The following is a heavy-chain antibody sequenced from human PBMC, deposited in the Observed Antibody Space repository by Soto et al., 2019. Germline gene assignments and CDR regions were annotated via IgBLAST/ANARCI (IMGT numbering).Heavy chain of an antibody. V-gene: IGHV3-23*01. CDR1: GLTFSSYA. Sequence: GGSLRLSCAASGLTFSSYAMSWVRQAPGKGLEWVSVISGGGGSTYYADSVKGRFTISRDNSKNTLYLQMNSLRAEDTAVYYCAKGQYSGSYSSFDYWGQGTLVTVSS. CDR3: AKGQYSGSYSSFDY. D-gene: IGHD1-26*01. CDR2: ISGGGGST. J-gene: IGHJ4*02.